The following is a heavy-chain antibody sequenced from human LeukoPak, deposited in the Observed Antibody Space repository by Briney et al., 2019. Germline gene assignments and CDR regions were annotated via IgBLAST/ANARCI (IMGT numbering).Heavy chain of an antibody. J-gene: IGHJ4*02. V-gene: IGHV3-23*01. CDR2: ITRSACNT. CDR3: AKYTSGTSYRGLDQ. Sequence: RGASLRLSCGASGLTVSSYGMSWVRQAPGKGLEWVSTITRSACNTYYAHSVNGRFTISRDDSKNTVYLQMNSLRAEDTAVYSCAKYTSGTSYRGLDQWGQGTLVTVSS. CDR1: GLTVSSYG. D-gene: IGHD3-10*01.